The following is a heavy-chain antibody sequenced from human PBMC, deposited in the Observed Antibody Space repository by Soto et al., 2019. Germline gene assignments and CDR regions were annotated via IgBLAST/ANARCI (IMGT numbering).Heavy chain of an antibody. D-gene: IGHD5-12*01. CDR2: IKSKTDGGTT. J-gene: IGHJ6*02. CDR3: LVSGVATSRGREYYYYYGMDV. Sequence: GGSLRLSCAASGFTFSNAWMNWVRQAPGKGLEWVGRIKSKTDGGTTDYAAPVKGRFTISRDDSKNTLYLQMNSLKTEDTAVYYCLVSGVATSRGREYYYYYGMDVWGQGTTVTVSS. V-gene: IGHV3-15*07. CDR1: GFTFSNAW.